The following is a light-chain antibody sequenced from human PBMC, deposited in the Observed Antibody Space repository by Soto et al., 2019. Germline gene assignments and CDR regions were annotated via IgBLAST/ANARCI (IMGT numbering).Light chain of an antibody. V-gene: IGLV1-44*01. CDR3: AAWDNSLSGWV. J-gene: IGLJ3*02. Sequence: QSVLTQPPSASGTPGQRVTISCSGSSSNIGSTSVYWYQQLPGTAPRLLIYSNDRRPSGVPDRLSASKSGTSASLAISGLQSEDEADYYCAAWDNSLSGWVFGGGTKVTV. CDR2: SND. CDR1: SSNIGSTS.